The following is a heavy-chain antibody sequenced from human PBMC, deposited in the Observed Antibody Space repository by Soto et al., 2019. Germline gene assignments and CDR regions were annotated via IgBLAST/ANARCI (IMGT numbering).Heavy chain of an antibody. CDR3: TGRGGDSLQDT. V-gene: IGHV3-73*01. D-gene: IGHD4-17*01. J-gene: IGHJ5*02. CDR2: IRGRSKKFAT. CDR1: GFNFSDSA. Sequence: ELQLVESGGGLVQPGGSLKVSCAGLGFNFSDSALHWVRQPSGKGLEWIGRIRGRSKKFATSYATSVRGRFSLSRDDSKNTAYLQMNSLRDDDTGVYDCTGRGGDSLQDTWGQGPLVTVSS.